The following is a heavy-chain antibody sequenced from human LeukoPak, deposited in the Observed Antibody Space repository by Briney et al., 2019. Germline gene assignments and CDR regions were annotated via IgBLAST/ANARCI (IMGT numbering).Heavy chain of an antibody. J-gene: IGHJ4*02. CDR3: ARDKWSGWSFDF. V-gene: IGHV3-48*03. CDR1: GFTFRSYE. D-gene: IGHD6-19*01. Sequence: EGSLRLSCAASGFTFRSYEMNWVRQAPGKGLEWVSYIGSDEDTVYYAGSVKGRFTISRDNSKNSLYLQMNSLRVEDTAIYYCARDKWSGWSFDFWGQGTLVTVSS. CDR2: IGSDEDTV.